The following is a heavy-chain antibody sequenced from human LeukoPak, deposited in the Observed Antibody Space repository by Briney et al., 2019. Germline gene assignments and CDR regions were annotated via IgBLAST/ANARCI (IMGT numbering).Heavy chain of an antibody. CDR3: ARFGLGKHIEVAGIPFDI. Sequence: ASVKVSCKASGYTFTGYYMHWVRQAPGQGLEWMGWINPNSGGTNYAQKFQGRVTMTRDTSISTAYMELSRLRSDDTAVYYCARFGLGKHIEVAGIPFDIWGQGTTVTVSS. D-gene: IGHD6-19*01. V-gene: IGHV1-2*02. CDR1: GYTFTGYY. CDR2: INPNSGGT. J-gene: IGHJ3*02.